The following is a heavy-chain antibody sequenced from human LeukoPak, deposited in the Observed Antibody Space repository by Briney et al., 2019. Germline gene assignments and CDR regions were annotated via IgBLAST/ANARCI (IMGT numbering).Heavy chain of an antibody. CDR1: GGSISSYY. Sequence: SETLSLTCTVSGGSISSYYWSWIRQPPGKGLEWIGYTYYSGSTNYNPSLKSRVTISVDTSKNQFSLKLSSVTAADTAVYYCARHSIVGAAYYYYGMDVWGQGTTVTVSS. J-gene: IGHJ6*02. V-gene: IGHV4-59*08. CDR3: ARHSIVGAAYYYYGMDV. CDR2: TYYSGST. D-gene: IGHD1-26*01.